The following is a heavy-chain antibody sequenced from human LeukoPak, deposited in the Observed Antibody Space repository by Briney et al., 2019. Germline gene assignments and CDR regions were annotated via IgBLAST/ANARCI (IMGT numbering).Heavy chain of an antibody. CDR1: GGSFSGYY. Sequence: PSETLSLTCTVSGGSFSGYYWSWIRQPPGKGLEWIGEINHSGSTSYNPSLKSRVTISVDTSKNQFSLKLSSVTAADTAVYYCARDHENGSGSYYMPWGQGTLVTVSS. CDR3: ARDHENGSGSYYMP. V-gene: IGHV4-34*01. D-gene: IGHD3-10*01. CDR2: INHSGST. J-gene: IGHJ5*02.